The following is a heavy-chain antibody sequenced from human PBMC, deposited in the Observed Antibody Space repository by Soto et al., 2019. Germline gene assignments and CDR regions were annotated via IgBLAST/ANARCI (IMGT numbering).Heavy chain of an antibody. D-gene: IGHD4-17*01. CDR2: MYYSGST. Sequence: QVQLQESGPGLVKPSETLSLTCTVSGGSISSYYWSWIRQPPGKGPEWIGYMYYSGSTNYNPSVKSRVTISAETSRNQVSLKLTSVTTADTAVYYCARGGTGGRTTVTTYAVWGQGTLVTVSS. CDR3: ARGGTGGRTTVTTYAV. J-gene: IGHJ4*02. V-gene: IGHV4-59*01. CDR1: GGSISSYY.